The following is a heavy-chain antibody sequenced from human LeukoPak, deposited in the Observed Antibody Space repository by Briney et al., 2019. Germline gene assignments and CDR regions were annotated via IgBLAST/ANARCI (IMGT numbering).Heavy chain of an antibody. Sequence: SETLSLTCTVSGASISSYYWIWIRQPPGKGLEWIGYIYYSGSTNYNPSLKSRVTISVDTSKNQFSLQLSSVAAAATAVYCCARLVGAAVELDDWGQVTLVTVSS. CDR2: IYYSGST. CDR3: ARLVGAAVELDD. CDR1: GASISSYY. V-gene: IGHV4-59*08. D-gene: IGHD2-15*01. J-gene: IGHJ4*02.